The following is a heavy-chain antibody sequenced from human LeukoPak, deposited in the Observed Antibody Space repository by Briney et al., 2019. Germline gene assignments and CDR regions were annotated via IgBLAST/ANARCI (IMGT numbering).Heavy chain of an antibody. D-gene: IGHD3-3*01. CDR1: GGSISSYY. CDR3: ARARSGYYLYYYYYYMDV. J-gene: IGHJ6*03. CDR2: IYTSGST. Sequence: SETLSLTCTVSGGSISSYYWSWIRQPAGKGLEWIGRIYTSGSTNYNPSLKSRVTMSVDTSKNQFSLKLSSVTAADTAVYYCARARSGYYLYYYYYYMDVWGKGTTVTVSS. V-gene: IGHV4-4*07.